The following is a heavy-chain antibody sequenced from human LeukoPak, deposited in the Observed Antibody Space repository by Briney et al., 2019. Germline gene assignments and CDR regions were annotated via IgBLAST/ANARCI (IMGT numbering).Heavy chain of an antibody. CDR2: ISLTGET. J-gene: IGHJ6*02. CDR3: ARGVYLGGVSSGMDV. D-gene: IGHD2-8*01. CDR1: GGSISSTNW. Sequence: SETLSLTCGVSGGSISSTNWWSWVRQPPGQGLEWIGEISLTGETNYNPSLNGRVTMSLDESRNQLSLDLTSVTAADTAVYYCARGVYLGGVSSGMDVWGQGTTVTVSS. V-gene: IGHV4-4*02.